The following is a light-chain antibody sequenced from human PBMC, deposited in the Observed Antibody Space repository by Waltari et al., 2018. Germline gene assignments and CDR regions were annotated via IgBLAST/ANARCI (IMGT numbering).Light chain of an antibody. J-gene: IGLJ3*02. CDR1: ELTKKY. Sequence: SYELTHPSSVSVSPGQTAIITCSRDELTKKYVRWFQQKPGKATILSIYKDTERPSGIPERFSGSTSGTTVILTITGAKVEDEADYCCLSVANNILVFGGGTKLTVL. CDR3: LSVANNILV. V-gene: IGLV3-27*01. CDR2: KDT.